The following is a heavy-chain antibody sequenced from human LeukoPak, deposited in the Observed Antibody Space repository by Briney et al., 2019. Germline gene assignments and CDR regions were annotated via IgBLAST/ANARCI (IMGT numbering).Heavy chain of an antibody. V-gene: IGHV3-11*05. CDR2: ISTLSTYT. D-gene: IGHD2-2*02. CDR3: ARDWYCSSSICYTDRNWFDP. Sequence: PGGPLRLSCAASGFTFSDYYMSYIRHAPGKGLEWVSYISTLSTYTDYAGSVRGRFTISRDNAKNLLYLQMNSLRPEDTAVYYCARDWYCSSSICYTDRNWFDPWGQGTLVTVSS. J-gene: IGHJ5*02. CDR1: GFTFSDYY.